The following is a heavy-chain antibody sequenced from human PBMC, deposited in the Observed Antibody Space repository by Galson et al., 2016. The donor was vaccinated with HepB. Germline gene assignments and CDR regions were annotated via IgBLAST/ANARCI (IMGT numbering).Heavy chain of an antibody. Sequence: SLRLSCAASGFIFGNYAMTWVRQAPGEGLEWVSVISGSGDSTYYADSVKGRFTISRDNFKSTLSLQMNSLRTEDTAVYYCVKTHGYSTGWYGMDVWGQGTTVTVSS. J-gene: IGHJ6*02. CDR2: ISGSGDST. CDR3: VKTHGYSTGWYGMDV. V-gene: IGHV3-23*01. CDR1: GFIFGNYA. D-gene: IGHD6-19*01.